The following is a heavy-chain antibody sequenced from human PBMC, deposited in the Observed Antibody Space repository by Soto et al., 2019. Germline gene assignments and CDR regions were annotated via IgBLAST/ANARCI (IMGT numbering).Heavy chain of an antibody. CDR2: IDSSGRNI. J-gene: IGHJ4*02. D-gene: IGHD2-2*01. CDR3: ARDESAGSSTSN. V-gene: IGHV3-21*01. CDR1: GFTFDDYA. Sequence: GGSLRLSCAASGFTFDDYAMYWVRQVPGKGLEWVSSIDSSGRNIYYADSVEGRFTASRDNAKNSLYLQMNSLRVEDTALYFCARDESAGSSTSNWGQGTLVTVSS.